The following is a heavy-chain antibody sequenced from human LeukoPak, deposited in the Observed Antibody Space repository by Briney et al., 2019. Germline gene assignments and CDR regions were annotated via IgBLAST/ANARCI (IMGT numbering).Heavy chain of an antibody. J-gene: IGHJ4*02. CDR2: ISGSGGST. CDR1: GFTFSSYA. Sequence: GGSLRLSCAASGFTFSSYAMSWVRQAPGKGLEWVSAISGSGGSTYYADSVRGRFTISRDNSRNTMYLQMNSLRAEDAAVYHCAKAPVTSCRGAFCYPFDSWGQGTLVTVSS. D-gene: IGHD2-15*01. CDR3: AKAPVTSCRGAFCYPFDS. V-gene: IGHV3-23*01.